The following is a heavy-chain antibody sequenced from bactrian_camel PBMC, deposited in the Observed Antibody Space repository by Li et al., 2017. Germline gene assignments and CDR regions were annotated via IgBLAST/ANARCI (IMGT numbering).Heavy chain of an antibody. CDR3: VRPGPDARGGFDH. Sequence: DVQLVESGGDSVQSGGSLRLSCVVSGLTHCRYDVYWYRQVPGKEHEFITSIARDGKTKYIDSVAGRFTVSQDNAKNTVYLLMNSLKPEDTAVYYCVRPGPDARGGFDHWGQGTQVTVS. CDR1: GLTHCRYD. CDR2: IARDGKT. D-gene: IGHD1*01. V-gene: IGHV3S10*01. J-gene: IGHJ4*01.